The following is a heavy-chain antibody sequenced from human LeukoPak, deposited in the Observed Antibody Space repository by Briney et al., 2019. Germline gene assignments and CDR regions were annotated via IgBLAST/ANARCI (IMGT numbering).Heavy chain of an antibody. CDR1: GFTFTDYG. J-gene: IGHJ4*02. Sequence: GGSLRLSCASSGFTFTDYGMHWVRQAPGKGLEYVSAISSNGGSTYYADSVKGRFTISRDNSKNTLYLQMSSLRAEDTAVYYCARVEDIVATITPPFDYWGQGTLVTVSS. D-gene: IGHD5-12*01. V-gene: IGHV3-64D*09. CDR2: ISSNGGST. CDR3: ARVEDIVATITPPFDY.